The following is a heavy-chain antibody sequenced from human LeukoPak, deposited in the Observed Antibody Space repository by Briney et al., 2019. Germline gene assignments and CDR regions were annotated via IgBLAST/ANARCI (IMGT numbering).Heavy chain of an antibody. CDR1: GGSISSYY. D-gene: IGHD6-13*01. Sequence: SETLSLTCTVSGGSISSYYWSWIRQPPGKGLEWIGYIYYSGSTNYNPSLKSRVTISVDTSKNQFSLKLSSVTAADTAVYYCARRVAAAGSNWYFDLWGRGTLVTVSS. CDR2: IYYSGST. J-gene: IGHJ2*01. CDR3: ARRVAAAGSNWYFDL. V-gene: IGHV4-59*01.